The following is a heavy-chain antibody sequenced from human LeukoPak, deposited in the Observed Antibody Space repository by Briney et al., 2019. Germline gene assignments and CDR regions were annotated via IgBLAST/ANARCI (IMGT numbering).Heavy chain of an antibody. CDR1: AFTFSNYW. Sequence: GGSLRLSCAASAFTFSNYWMSWVRQAPGKGLEWMANIKEDGSVKFYVDSVRGRITISRDNAKNSVYLQMNSLRVEDTAVYYCARIGYSSSSFDYWGQGTLVTVSS. CDR3: ARIGYSSSSFDY. CDR2: IKEDGSVK. J-gene: IGHJ4*02. D-gene: IGHD6-6*01. V-gene: IGHV3-7*01.